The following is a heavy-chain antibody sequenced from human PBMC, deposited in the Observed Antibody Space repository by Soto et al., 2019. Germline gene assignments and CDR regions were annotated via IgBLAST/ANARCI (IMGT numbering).Heavy chain of an antibody. V-gene: IGHV1-18*01. J-gene: IGHJ3*02. CDR1: GYTFTSYG. CDR2: ISAYNGNT. CDR3: ARGGAPYCSSTSCYDGIRAFDI. D-gene: IGHD2-2*01. Sequence: GASVKVSCKASGYTFTSYGISWVRQAPGQGLEWMGWISAYNGNTNYAQKLQGRVTMTTDTSTSTAYMELRSLRSDDTAVYYCARGGAPYCSSTSCYDGIRAFDIWGQGTMVTVS.